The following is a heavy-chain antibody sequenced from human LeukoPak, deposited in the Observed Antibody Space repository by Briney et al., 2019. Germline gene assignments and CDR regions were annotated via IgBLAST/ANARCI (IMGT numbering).Heavy chain of an antibody. CDR3: ARGRGYSGYDSGY. V-gene: IGHV3-48*01. Sequence: GGSLRLSCAASGFTFSSYSMNWVRQAPGKGLEWVSYISSSSSTIYYADSVKGRFTISRDNAKNTLYLQMNSLRAEDTAVYYCARGRGYSGYDSGYWGQGTLVTVSS. CDR2: ISSSSSTI. CDR1: GFTFSSYS. D-gene: IGHD5-12*01. J-gene: IGHJ4*02.